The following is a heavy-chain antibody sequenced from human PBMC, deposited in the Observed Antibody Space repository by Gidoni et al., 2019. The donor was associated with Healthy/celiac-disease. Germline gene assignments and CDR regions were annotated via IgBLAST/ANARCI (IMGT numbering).Heavy chain of an antibody. CDR1: GVTVGEYA. J-gene: IGHJ4*02. CDR2: IRSKAYGGTT. Sequence: EVQLVESGGGLVQQGRSLRLSCTAAGVTVGEYARSWFRQAPGKGLELVGFIRSKAYGGTTEYAASVKGRFTISRDDSKSIAYLQMNSLKTEDTAVYYCTRDSYDSSGYYPNFDYWGQGTLVTVSS. CDR3: TRDSYDSSGYYPNFDY. V-gene: IGHV3-49*03. D-gene: IGHD3-22*01.